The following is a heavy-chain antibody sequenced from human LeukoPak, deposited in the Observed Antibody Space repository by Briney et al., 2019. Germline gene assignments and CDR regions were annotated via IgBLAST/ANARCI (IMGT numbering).Heavy chain of an antibody. J-gene: IGHJ6*04. V-gene: IGHV3-30*09. CDR2: ISYDGSNK. CDR1: GFTFSSYE. D-gene: IGHD6-13*01. Sequence: ETGGSLRLSCAASGFTFSSYEMNWVRQAPGKGLEWVAVISYDGSNKYYADSVKGRFAISRDNSKNTLYLQMNSLRAEDTAVYYCARGGCRYSSSCFMDVWGKGTTVTVSS. CDR3: ARGGCRYSSSCFMDV.